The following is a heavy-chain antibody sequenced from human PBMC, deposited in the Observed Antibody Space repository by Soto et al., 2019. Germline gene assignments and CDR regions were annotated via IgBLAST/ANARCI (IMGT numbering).Heavy chain of an antibody. CDR2: MYYSGST. Sequence: SETLSLTCDVSGGSTMISSYYCAWIRQPPGKGLEWIGSMYYSGSTYYNPSLKSRVTMSVDTSKNQFSLRLNSVTAADTAVYYCASLTILGATPDHFDYWGQGILVPVSS. V-gene: IGHV4-39*01. CDR1: GGSTMISSYY. D-gene: IGHD1-26*01. CDR3: ASLTILGATPDHFDY. J-gene: IGHJ4*02.